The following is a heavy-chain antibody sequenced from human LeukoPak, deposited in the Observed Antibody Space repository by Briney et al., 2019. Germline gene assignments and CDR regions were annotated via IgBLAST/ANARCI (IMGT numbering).Heavy chain of an antibody. J-gene: IGHJ4*02. CDR1: GYTFSAYC. CDR3: ARDQYGPGSLVVY. D-gene: IGHD3-10*01. CDR2: INPKSGGT. V-gene: IGHV1-2*02. Sequence: GASVKVSCKASGYTFSAYCMHWVRQAPGQGLEWMGWINPKSGGTNYAQKFQGRVTMTRDTSISTAYMELSRLRSDDTAVYYCARDQYGPGSLVVYWGQGTLVTVST.